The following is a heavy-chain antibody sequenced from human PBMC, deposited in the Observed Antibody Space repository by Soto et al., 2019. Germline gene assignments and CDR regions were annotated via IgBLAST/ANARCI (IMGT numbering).Heavy chain of an antibody. Sequence: SETLSLTCTVSGGSISSYYWSWIRQPPGKGLEWIGYIYYSGSTNYNPSLKSRVTISVDTSKNQFSLKLSSVTAADTAVYYCSSSGWFGNWFGPWGQGTLVTVSS. CDR3: SSSGWFGNWFGP. CDR1: GGSISSYY. D-gene: IGHD6-19*01. CDR2: IYYSGST. V-gene: IGHV4-59*01. J-gene: IGHJ5*02.